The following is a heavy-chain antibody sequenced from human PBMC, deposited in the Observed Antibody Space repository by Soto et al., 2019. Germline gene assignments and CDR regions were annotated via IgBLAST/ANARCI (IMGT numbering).Heavy chain of an antibody. D-gene: IGHD5-12*01. Sequence: GGSLRLSCAASGFTFSSYGMHWVRQAPGKGLEWVAVISYDGSNKYYADSVKGRFTISRDNSKNTLYLQMNSLRSEDTAVYYCATDPLFNLVAATNNWFDPWGQGTLVTVSS. V-gene: IGHV3-30*03. J-gene: IGHJ5*02. CDR2: ISYDGSNK. CDR1: GFTFSSYG. CDR3: ATDPLFNLVAATNNWFDP.